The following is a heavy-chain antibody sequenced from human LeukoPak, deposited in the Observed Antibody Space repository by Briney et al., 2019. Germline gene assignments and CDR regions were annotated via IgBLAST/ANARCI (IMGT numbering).Heavy chain of an antibody. Sequence: VKPSETLSLTCTVSGGSVSSGSYYWSWIRQPPGKGLEWIGYIYYSGSTNYNPSLKSRVTISVDTSKNQFSLKLSSVTAADTAVYYCARDILANYYDSSGYHNNWFDPWGQGTLVTVSS. J-gene: IGHJ5*02. D-gene: IGHD3-22*01. V-gene: IGHV4-61*01. CDR2: IYYSGST. CDR3: ARDILANYYDSSGYHNNWFDP. CDR1: GGSVSSGSYY.